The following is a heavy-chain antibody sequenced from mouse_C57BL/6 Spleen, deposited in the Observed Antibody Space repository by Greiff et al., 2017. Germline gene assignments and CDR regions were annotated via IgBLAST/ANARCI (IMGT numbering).Heavy chain of an antibody. CDR3: ARWRIYSCGSSPYWDMDV. Sequence: QVQLQQSGAELVKPGASVKISCKASGYAFSSYWMNWVKQRPGKGLEWIGQIYPGDGDTNYNGKFKGKATLTADKSSSTAYMQLSSLTSEDSAVYVCARWRIYSCGSSPYWDMDVWGTGTTVTVSS. CDR2: IYPGDGDT. CDR1: GYAFSSYW. J-gene: IGHJ1*03. V-gene: IGHV1-80*01. D-gene: IGHD1-1*01.